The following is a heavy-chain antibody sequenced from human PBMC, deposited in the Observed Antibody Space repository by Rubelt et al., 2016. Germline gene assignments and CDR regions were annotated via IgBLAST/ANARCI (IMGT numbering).Heavy chain of an antibody. V-gene: IGHV1-18*01. CDR2: ISAYNGTT. Sequence: VQLVQSGAGVQKPGASVKVSCKASGYTFTTYGINWVRQAPGQGLEWMGWISAYNGTTNHAQKLPGRVTMTTDTSTSTAYMERRGLRSDDTAVYYWAREAYSGRYPLIDYWGQGTLVTVSS. CDR1: GYTFTTYG. D-gene: IGHD1-26*01. CDR3: AREAYSGRYPLIDY. J-gene: IGHJ4*02.